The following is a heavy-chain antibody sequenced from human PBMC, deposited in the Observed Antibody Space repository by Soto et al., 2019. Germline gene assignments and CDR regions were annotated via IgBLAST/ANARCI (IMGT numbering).Heavy chain of an antibody. V-gene: IGHV3-30*18. Sequence: QVQLVESGGGVVQPGRSLRLSCAASGFTFSSYGMHWVRQAPGKGLEWVAVISYDGSNKYYADSVKGRFTISRDNSKNTLYLQMNSLRAEDTAVYYCAKEHRIASSSWYFPYNSNYYYYGMDVCGQGTTVTVSS. CDR2: ISYDGSNK. D-gene: IGHD6-13*01. CDR3: AKEHRIASSSWYFPYNSNYYYYGMDV. CDR1: GFTFSSYG. J-gene: IGHJ6*02.